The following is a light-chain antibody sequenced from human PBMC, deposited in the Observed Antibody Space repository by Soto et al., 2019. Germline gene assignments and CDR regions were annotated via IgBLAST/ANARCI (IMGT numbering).Light chain of an antibody. J-gene: IGKJ1*01. CDR3: QQYGDSTRT. Sequence: EIVLTQSPATLSVSPGGRATLSGRASQSIRDTLAWYQHKPGQAPTVLIYGASRRNPGIPDRFSGRGSGTEFTLTISGLEPEDFAVYYCQQYGDSTRTFGQGTKVDIK. CDR1: QSIRDT. V-gene: IGKV3-20*01. CDR2: GAS.